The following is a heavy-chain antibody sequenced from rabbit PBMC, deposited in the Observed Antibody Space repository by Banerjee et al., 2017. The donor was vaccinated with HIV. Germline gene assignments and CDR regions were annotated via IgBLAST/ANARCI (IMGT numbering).Heavy chain of an antibody. CDR1: GFSFSSSHW. Sequence: QEQLVESGGDLVKPGASLTLTCTASGFSFSSSHWICWVRQAPGKGLEWIGYIDPAVGDTYYATWVNGRFTFSSDNTQNTVSLQMYSLTAADTATYFCASDPTGWGPNLWGQGTLVTVS. CDR2: IDPAVGDT. CDR3: ASDPTGWGPNL. J-gene: IGHJ4*01. D-gene: IGHD4-1*01. V-gene: IGHV1S45*01.